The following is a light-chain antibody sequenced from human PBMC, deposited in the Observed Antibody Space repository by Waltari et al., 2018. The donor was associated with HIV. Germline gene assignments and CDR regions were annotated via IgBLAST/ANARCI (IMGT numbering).Light chain of an antibody. CDR2: EVT. CDR3: SSYSATNTVV. V-gene: IGLV2-18*02. Sequence: QSALTQPPSVSGSPGQSVTSSSAGTNSDIGGYDSVYWYQQPPGTAPKLLIYEVTNRPSGVPGRFSASKSGTTASLTISGLQAGDEGDYYCSSYSATNTVVFGGGTKLTVL. CDR1: NSDIGGYDS. J-gene: IGLJ2*01.